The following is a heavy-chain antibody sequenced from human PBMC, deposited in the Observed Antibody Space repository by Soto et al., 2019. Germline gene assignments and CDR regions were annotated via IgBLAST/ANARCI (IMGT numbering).Heavy chain of an antibody. CDR2: IYHSGST. Sequence: PSETLSLTCTVSGGSISSYYWSWIRQPPGKGLEWIGYIYHSGSTYYNPSLKSRVTISVDRSKNQFSLKLSSVTAADTAVYYCARGPDYYGSGSYPKVDPWGQGTLVTVSS. CDR1: GGSISSYY. J-gene: IGHJ5*02. D-gene: IGHD3-10*01. V-gene: IGHV4-59*12. CDR3: ARGPDYYGSGSYPKVDP.